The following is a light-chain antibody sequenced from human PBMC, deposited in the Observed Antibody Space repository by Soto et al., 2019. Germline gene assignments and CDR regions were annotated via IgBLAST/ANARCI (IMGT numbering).Light chain of an antibody. CDR2: DAS. J-gene: IGKJ1*01. CDR3: HQRSNWPPWT. Sequence: EIVLTQSPATLSLSPGERATLSCRASQSVSSYLAWYQQKPGRAPRLLIYDASNRATGIPARFSGSGSGTDFTLTISSLEPEDFAVYYCHQRSNWPPWTVGQGTKVEIK. CDR1: QSVSSY. V-gene: IGKV3-11*01.